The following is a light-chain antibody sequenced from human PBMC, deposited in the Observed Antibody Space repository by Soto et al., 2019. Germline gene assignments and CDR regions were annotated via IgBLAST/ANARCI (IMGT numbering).Light chain of an antibody. J-gene: IGKJ1*01. Sequence: DIQMTQSPSTLSASVGDRVTITCRASQTISGWLAWYQQKPGKAPKLLIFNASTLKGGVPSRFSGSGFGTEFTLTISSLQPDDSATYYCQQSYSIPWTFGQGTKVDIK. CDR3: QQSYSIPWT. CDR2: NAS. V-gene: IGKV1-5*01. CDR1: QTISGW.